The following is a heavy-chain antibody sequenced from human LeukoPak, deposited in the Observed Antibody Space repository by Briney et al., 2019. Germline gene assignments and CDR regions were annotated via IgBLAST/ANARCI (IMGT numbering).Heavy chain of an antibody. D-gene: IGHD6-13*01. CDR1: GGSISSSSYY. Sequence: SETLSLTCTVSGGSISSSSYYWGWIRQPPGKGLEWIGSIYYSGSTYYNPSLKSRVTISVDTSKNQFSLKLSSVTAADTAVYYCARWGSLGQASIAAAGTLDYWGQGTLVTVSS. CDR2: IYYSGST. J-gene: IGHJ4*02. CDR3: ARWGSLGQASIAAAGTLDY. V-gene: IGHV4-39*07.